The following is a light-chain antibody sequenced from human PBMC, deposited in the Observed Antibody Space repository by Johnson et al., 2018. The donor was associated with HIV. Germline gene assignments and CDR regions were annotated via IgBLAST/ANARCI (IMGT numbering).Light chain of an antibody. J-gene: IGLJ1*01. CDR1: ISNIGSNT. CDR2: SNS. CDR3: AAWDDSLNGLYV. V-gene: IGLV1-44*01. Sequence: SVLTQAPSASGTPGQRVTISCSGSISNIGSNTVNWYQHLPGTAPKLLIYSNSQRPSGVPDRFSGSKSDTSASLAISGLQSQDEADYYCAAWDDSLNGLYVFGTGTKVTVL.